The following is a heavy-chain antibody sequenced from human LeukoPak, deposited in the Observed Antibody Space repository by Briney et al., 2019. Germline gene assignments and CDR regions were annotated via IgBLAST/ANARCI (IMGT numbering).Heavy chain of an antibody. CDR2: MKLDGSEE. J-gene: IGHJ5*02. CDR1: GFTFRSYW. Sequence: GGSLRLSCAASGFTFRSYWMSWVRQAPGKGLEWVANMKLDGSEEYYVDSVKGRFTISSDNAKNSLYLQMNSLRVDDTAVYYCARWARYCSSGSCYSWFDPWGQGTMVTVSS. V-gene: IGHV3-7*01. D-gene: IGHD2-15*01. CDR3: ARWARYCSSGSCYSWFDP.